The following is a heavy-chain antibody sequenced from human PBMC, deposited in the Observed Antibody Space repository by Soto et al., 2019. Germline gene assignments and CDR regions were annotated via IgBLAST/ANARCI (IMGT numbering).Heavy chain of an antibody. CDR2: INSGGST. D-gene: IGHD2-2*03. Sequence: GGSLRLSCAASGITVSSNYMSWVRQAPGKGLEWVSVINSGGSTYYADSVKGRFIISRDNSKNTLYLQMNSLSAEDTAVYYCARDGYCQYGMDVWGPGTTVTVSS. J-gene: IGHJ6*02. CDR1: GITVSSNY. V-gene: IGHV3-53*01. CDR3: ARDGYCQYGMDV.